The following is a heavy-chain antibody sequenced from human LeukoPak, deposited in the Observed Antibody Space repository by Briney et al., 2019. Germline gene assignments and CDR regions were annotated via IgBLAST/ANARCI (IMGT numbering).Heavy chain of an antibody. V-gene: IGHV3-7*01. J-gene: IGHJ6*02. D-gene: IGHD3-10*01. CDR2: VKQDGTEK. CDR3: ARGDMVRGVIILDYYGMDV. Sequence: GGSLRLSCEASGFTFRDYWMTWVRQAPGKGLEWVANVKQDGTEKFYVDSVKGRFTISRDNAKNSLYLQMNSLRAEDTAVYYCARGDMVRGVIILDYYGMDVWGQGTTVTVSS. CDR1: GFTFRDYW.